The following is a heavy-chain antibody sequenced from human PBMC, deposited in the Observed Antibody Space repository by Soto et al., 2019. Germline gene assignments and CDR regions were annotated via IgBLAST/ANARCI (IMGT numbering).Heavy chain of an antibody. CDR3: VKDESINWYSGHFRH. CDR1: GFTFDDYA. J-gene: IGHJ1*01. Sequence: GWSLRLSCASSGFTFDDYAMHWVRQFPGKCLEWVSGINWNSGSIGYGDSVKGRFAISRDNAKNSLHLQMNSLSAEDTAFYYCVKDESINWYSGHFRHWGQGTLVTVSS. D-gene: IGHD6-13*01. CDR2: INWNSGSI. V-gene: IGHV3-9*01.